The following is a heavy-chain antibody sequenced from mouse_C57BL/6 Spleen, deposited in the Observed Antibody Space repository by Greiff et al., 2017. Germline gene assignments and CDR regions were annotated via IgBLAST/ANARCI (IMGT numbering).Heavy chain of an antibody. D-gene: IGHD2-4*01. CDR2: IHPNSGST. CDR1: GYTFTSYW. CDR3: ARRGVYYDYDENFDY. V-gene: IGHV1-64*01. Sequence: QVQLQQPGAELVKPGASVKLSCKASGYTFTSYWMHWVKQRPGQGLEWIGMIHPNSGSTNYNEKFKSKATLTVVKSSSTAYMQLSSLTSEDSAVYYCARRGVYYDYDENFDYWGQGTTLTVSS. J-gene: IGHJ2*01.